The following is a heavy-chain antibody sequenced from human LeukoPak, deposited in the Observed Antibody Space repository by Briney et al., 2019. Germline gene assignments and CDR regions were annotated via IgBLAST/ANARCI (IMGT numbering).Heavy chain of an antibody. D-gene: IGHD1-1*01. CDR3: AKGMLDRYNWNDVDAFDI. V-gene: IGHV3-23*01. CDR1: GFTFSSYA. J-gene: IGHJ3*02. CDR2: ISGSGGST. Sequence: GGSLRLSCAASGFTFSSYAMSWVRQAPGKGLEWVSAISGSGGSTYYADSVKGRFTISRDNSKNTLYLQMNSLRAEDTAVYYCAKGMLDRYNWNDVDAFDIWGQGTMVTVSS.